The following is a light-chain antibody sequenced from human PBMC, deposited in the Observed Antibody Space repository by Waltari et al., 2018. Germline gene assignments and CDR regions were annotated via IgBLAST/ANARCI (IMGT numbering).Light chain of an antibody. V-gene: IGKV3-20*01. CDR3: QNHERLPAT. J-gene: IGKJ1*01. CDR1: QSSSRY. Sequence: EVVLTQSPGTLYLSPGERATRFCRPSQSSSRYLVWYQQRPGQAPRLLIYGASIRAAGIPDRFSGSGSGTDFTLSISRLEPEDFAVYYCQNHERLPATFGQGTRVEIK. CDR2: GAS.